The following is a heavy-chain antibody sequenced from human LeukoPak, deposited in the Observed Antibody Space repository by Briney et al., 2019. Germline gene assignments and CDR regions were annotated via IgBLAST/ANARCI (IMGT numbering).Heavy chain of an antibody. V-gene: IGHV3-66*02. CDR3: ARDAVDFDYYDSSGYYYDY. J-gene: IGHJ4*02. Sequence: PGGSLRLSCAASGFTVSRNYMSWVRQAPGKGLEWGSVIYSGGSTYYADSVKGRFTISRDNSKNTLYLQMNSLRAEDTAVYYCARDAVDFDYYDSSGYYYDYWGQGTLVTVSS. CDR2: IYSGGST. CDR1: GFTVSRNY. D-gene: IGHD3-22*01.